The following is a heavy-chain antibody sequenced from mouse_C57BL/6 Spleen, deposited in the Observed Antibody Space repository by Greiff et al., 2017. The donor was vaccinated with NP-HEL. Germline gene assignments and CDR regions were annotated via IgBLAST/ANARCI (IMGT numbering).Heavy chain of an antibody. CDR1: GFTFSDYG. CDR3: ARSHYGSSYVDYAMDY. D-gene: IGHD1-1*01. V-gene: IGHV5-17*01. Sequence: EVKLMESGGGLVKPGGSLKLSCAASGFTFSDYGMHWVRQAPEKGLEWVAYISSGSSTIYYADTVKGRFTISRDNAKNTLFLQMTSLRSEDTAMYYCARSHYGSSYVDYAMDYWGQGTSVTVSS. CDR2: ISSGSSTI. J-gene: IGHJ4*01.